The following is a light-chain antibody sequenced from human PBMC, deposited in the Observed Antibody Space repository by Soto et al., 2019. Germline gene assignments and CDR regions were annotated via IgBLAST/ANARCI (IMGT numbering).Light chain of an antibody. CDR1: QSVSRW. V-gene: IGKV1-5*03. CDR2: KAS. J-gene: IGKJ1*01. Sequence: DIQMTQSPSTLSASVGDRVTITCRASQSVSRWLAWYQQKPGKAPKLLIYKASTLESGVPSRFSGIGSGTEFTLAISSLKPDDSATYYCQQYNDNWTFGQGTKVEIK. CDR3: QQYNDNWT.